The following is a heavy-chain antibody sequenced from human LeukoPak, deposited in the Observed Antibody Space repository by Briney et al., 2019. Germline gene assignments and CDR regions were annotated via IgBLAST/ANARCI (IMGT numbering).Heavy chain of an antibody. CDR2: IYYSGST. CDR1: GGSISSYY. V-gene: IGHV4-59*01. J-gene: IGHJ6*03. CDR3: ARVIAAAGNHYYYYMDV. D-gene: IGHD6-13*01. Sequence: AETLSLTCTVSGGSISSYYWSWVRQPPGKGLEWIGYIYYSGSTNYNPSLKSRVTISVDTSKNPFSLKLSSVTAADTAVYYCARVIAAAGNHYYYYMDVWGKGTTVTVSS.